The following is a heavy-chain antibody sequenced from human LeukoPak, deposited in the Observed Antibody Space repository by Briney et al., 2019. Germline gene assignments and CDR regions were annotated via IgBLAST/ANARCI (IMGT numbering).Heavy chain of an antibody. Sequence: GGSLRLSCAASGFTFSSYGMHWVRQAPGKGLEWVAFIRYDGSDKYYADCVKGRFTVSTDNSKNTLYLQMNSLRAEDTTVYYCAIASGQAGYCSSTSCHYTFDYWGQGTLVTVSS. D-gene: IGHD2-2*01. CDR1: GFTFSSYG. J-gene: IGHJ4*02. V-gene: IGHV3-30*02. CDR3: AIASGQAGYCSSTSCHYTFDY. CDR2: IRYDGSDK.